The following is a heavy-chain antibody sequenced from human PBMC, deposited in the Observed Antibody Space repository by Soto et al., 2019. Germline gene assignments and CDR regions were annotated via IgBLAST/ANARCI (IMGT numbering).Heavy chain of an antibody. CDR2: LWYDGKTK. V-gene: IGHV3-33*01. CDR3: ARHKSGYNDY. D-gene: IGHD5-12*01. Sequence: QVQLVQSGGGVVQPGRSLRLSCAASGFTFSSYGMHWVRQAPGKGLEWLTILWYDGKTKYYADSVKGRFTISRDNSKNTLYLQMDSLRDTDTAVYYCARHKSGYNDYWGQGTLVTVSS. J-gene: IGHJ4*02. CDR1: GFTFSSYG.